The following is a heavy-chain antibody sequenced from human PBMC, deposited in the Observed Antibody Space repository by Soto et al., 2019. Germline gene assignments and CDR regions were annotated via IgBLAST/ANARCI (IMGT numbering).Heavy chain of an antibody. V-gene: IGHV1-18*01. CDR2: ISAYDGNT. CDR3: ARYKITIFGGYYYYMDV. CDR1: GYTFTSYG. Sequence: ASVKVSCKASGYTFTSYGISWVRQAPGQGLEWMGWISAYDGNTNYAQKLQGRVTMTTDTSTSTAYMELRSLRSDGTAVYYCARYKITIFGGYYYYMDVWGKGTTVTVSS. J-gene: IGHJ6*03. D-gene: IGHD3-3*01.